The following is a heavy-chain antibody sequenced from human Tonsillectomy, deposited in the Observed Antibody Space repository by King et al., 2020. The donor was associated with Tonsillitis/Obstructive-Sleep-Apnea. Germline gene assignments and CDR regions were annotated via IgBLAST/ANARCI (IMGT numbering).Heavy chain of an antibody. CDR3: AREIAGEGSTSRGYYYYYYMDV. V-gene: IGHV4-59*01. D-gene: IGHD2-2*01. CDR1: GGSISSYY. CDR2: IYYSGST. Sequence: VQLQESGPGLVKPSETLSLTCTVSGGSISSYYWSWIRQPPGKGLEWIGYIYYSGSTNYNPSLKSRVTISVDTSKNQFSLKLTSVSAADTAVYYCAREIAGEGSTSRGYYYYYYMDVWGKGTTVIVSS. J-gene: IGHJ6*03.